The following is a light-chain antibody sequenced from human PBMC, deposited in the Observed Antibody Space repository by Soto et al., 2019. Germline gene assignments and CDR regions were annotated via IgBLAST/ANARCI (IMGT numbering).Light chain of an antibody. Sequence: QSVLTQPRSVSGSPGQSVTISCTGTSSDVGGYNYVSWYQQHPGKAPKLMIYDVSKRPSGVPDRFSGSKSGNTASLTISGLQADDEADYYCCSYAGSYTWVFAGGTKLTVL. CDR1: SSDVGGYNY. J-gene: IGLJ3*02. V-gene: IGLV2-11*01. CDR3: CSYAGSYTWV. CDR2: DVS.